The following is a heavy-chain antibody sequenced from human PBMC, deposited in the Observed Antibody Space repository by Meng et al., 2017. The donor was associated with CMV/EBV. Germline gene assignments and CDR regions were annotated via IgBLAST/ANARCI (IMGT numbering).Heavy chain of an antibody. CDR2: INSDGSST. J-gene: IGHJ4*02. Sequence: LTGAASGFTFSSYWMHWVRQAPGKGLVWVSRINSDGSSTSYADSVKGRFTISRDNAKNTLYLQMNSLRAEDTAVYYCARETQKWELNLYFDYWGQGTLVTVSS. V-gene: IGHV3-74*01. D-gene: IGHD1-26*01. CDR1: GFTFSSYW. CDR3: ARETQKWELNLYFDY.